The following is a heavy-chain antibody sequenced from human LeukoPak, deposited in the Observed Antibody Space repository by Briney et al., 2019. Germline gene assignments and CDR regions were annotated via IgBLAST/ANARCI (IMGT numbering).Heavy chain of an antibody. CDR1: GGSIRNYY. V-gene: IGHV4-59*01. Sequence: PSETLSLTCTVSGGSIRNYYWNWIRQPPGKGLEWIGYTSDSGNTDYKPSLKSRVTISVDTSKNQFSLKLTSATAADTAVYYCARWHSHGRYFDYWGQRALVTVSS. D-gene: IGHD2-21*01. CDR3: ARWHSHGRYFDY. CDR2: TSDSGNT. J-gene: IGHJ4*02.